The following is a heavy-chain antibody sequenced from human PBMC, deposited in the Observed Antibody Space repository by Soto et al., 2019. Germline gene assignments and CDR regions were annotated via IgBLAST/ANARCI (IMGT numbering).Heavy chain of an antibody. D-gene: IGHD6-13*01. CDR1: GGTFSSYA. V-gene: IGHV1-69*13. Sequence: WASVKVSCKASGGTFSSYAISWVRQAPGQGLEWMGGIIPIFGTANYAQKFQGRVTITADESTSTAYMELSSLRSEDTAVYYCARAKGIAAAGQYYFDYWGQGTLVTVSS. CDR2: IIPIFGTA. CDR3: ARAKGIAAAGQYYFDY. J-gene: IGHJ4*02.